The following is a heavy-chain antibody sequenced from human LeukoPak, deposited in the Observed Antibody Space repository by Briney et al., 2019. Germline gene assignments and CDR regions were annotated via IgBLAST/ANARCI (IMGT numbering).Heavy chain of an antibody. CDR2: IYPRDGST. CDR1: GYTFTSNY. CDR3: ARDQEGFDY. J-gene: IGHJ4*02. Sequence: ASVKVSCKASGYTFTSNYIHWVRQAPGQGLEWMGLIYPRDGSTSYAQKFQGRVTVTRDASTSTVHMELSGLRSEDTAVYYCARDQEGFDYWGQGTLVTVSS. V-gene: IGHV1-46*01.